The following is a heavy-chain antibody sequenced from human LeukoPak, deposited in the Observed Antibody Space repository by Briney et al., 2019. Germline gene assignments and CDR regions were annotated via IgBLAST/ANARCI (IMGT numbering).Heavy chain of an antibody. D-gene: IGHD3-10*01. J-gene: IGHJ5*02. CDR1: GFTFSSYA. CDR2: ISGSGGST. CDR3: AKGHKAYYYGSGSYPFDP. V-gene: IGHV3-23*01. Sequence: GGSLRLSCAASGFTFSSYAMSWVRQAPGKGLEWVSAISGSGGSTYYADSVKGRFTISRDNSKNTLYLQMNSLRAEDTAVYYCAKGHKAYYYGSGSYPFDPWGQGTLVTVSS.